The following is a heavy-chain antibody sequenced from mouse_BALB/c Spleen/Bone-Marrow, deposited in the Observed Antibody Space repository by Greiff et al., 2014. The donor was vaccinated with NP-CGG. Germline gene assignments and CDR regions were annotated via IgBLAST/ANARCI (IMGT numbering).Heavy chain of an antibody. CDR2: INPDSSTI. J-gene: IGHJ3*01. V-gene: IGHV4-1*02. D-gene: IGHD2-3*01. CDR1: GFDFSRYW. CDR3: ARNGYCGWIAY. Sequence: EVMLVESGGGLVQPGGSLKLSCAASGFDFSRYWMTWVRQAPGKGLEWIGEINPDSSTINYTPSLKNKFIISRDNAKNTLYLQMSKVRAEDTALYYGARNGYCGWIAYWGQGTLVTVSA.